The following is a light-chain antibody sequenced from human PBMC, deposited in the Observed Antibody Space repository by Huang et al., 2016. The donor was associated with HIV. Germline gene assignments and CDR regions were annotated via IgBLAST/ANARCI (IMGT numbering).Light chain of an antibody. CDR2: GAS. Sequence: VMTQSPATLSVSPGERATLSCRASESILRNLAWYQQRPGQPPRLLIYGASGRPPGIPDRCRGSGAGTEFSLTISSLQSEDFAVYYCQQYNKWPPYTYGQGTKLEIK. CDR3: QQYNKWPPYT. V-gene: IGKV3-15*01. J-gene: IGKJ2*01. CDR1: ESILRN.